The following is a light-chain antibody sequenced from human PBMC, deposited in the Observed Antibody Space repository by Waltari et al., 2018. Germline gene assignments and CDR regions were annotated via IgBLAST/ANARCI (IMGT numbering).Light chain of an antibody. CDR3: CSYANYVTF. Sequence: QSALIQPASLSGSPGQSNTLSCTGINSDDGSLGLVSWYQQHPGKAPKLILYDVTKRPSGVSDRFSGSRSGDTASLTISTLQAEDEADYYCCSYANYVTFFGGGTKLTVL. CDR2: DVT. J-gene: IGLJ2*01. CDR1: NSDDGSLGL. V-gene: IGLV2-23*02.